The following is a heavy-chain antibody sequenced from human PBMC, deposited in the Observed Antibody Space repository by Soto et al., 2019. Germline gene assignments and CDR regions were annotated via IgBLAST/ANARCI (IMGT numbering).Heavy chain of an antibody. Sequence: SETLSLTCTVSGGSISSGDYYWSWIRQPPGKGLEWIGYIYYSGSTYYNPSLKSRVTISVDTSKNQFSLKLSSVTAADTAVYYCARVPRSSSWPFDYWGQGTLVTVSS. V-gene: IGHV4-30-4*01. CDR1: GGSISSGDYY. D-gene: IGHD6-13*01. CDR2: IYYSGST. J-gene: IGHJ4*02. CDR3: ARVPRSSSWPFDY.